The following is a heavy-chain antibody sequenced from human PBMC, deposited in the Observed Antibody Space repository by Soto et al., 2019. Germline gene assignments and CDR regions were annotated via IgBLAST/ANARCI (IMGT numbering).Heavy chain of an antibody. CDR1: GFTFSSYD. CDR3: ARDGDCSGGSCWSVYYFDY. D-gene: IGHD2-15*01. CDR2: ISSSCSTI. Sequence: EVQLVESGGGLVQPGGSLRLSCAASGFTFSSYDMNWVRQAPGKGLVWVSYISSSCSTIYYADSVKGRFTISRDNAKNSLYLQVYSLRAEDTAVYYCARDGDCSGGSCWSVYYFDYRCQGNLVTVSS. J-gene: IGHJ4*02. V-gene: IGHV3-48*03.